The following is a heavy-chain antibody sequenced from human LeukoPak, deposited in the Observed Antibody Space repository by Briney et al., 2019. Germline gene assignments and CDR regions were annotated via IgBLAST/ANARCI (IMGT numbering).Heavy chain of an antibody. D-gene: IGHD1-1*01. V-gene: IGHV3-73*01. CDR2: IRSKANSYAT. CDR3: TAQLMETDFDY. CDR1: GFTFSGSA. Sequence: GGSLRLSCAASGFTFSGSAMHWVRQASGKGLEWVGRIRSKANSYATAYAASVKGRFTISRDDSKNTAYLQMNSLKTEETAVYYCTAQLMETDFDYWGQGTLVTVSS. J-gene: IGHJ4*02.